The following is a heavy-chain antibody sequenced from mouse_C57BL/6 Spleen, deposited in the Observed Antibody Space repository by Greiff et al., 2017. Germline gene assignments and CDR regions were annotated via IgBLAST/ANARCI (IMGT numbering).Heavy chain of an antibody. CDR3: ARREYEGYFDV. CDR1: GFTFSAYY. J-gene: IGHJ1*03. Sequence: EVQGVASGGGLVQPGGSLKLSCAASGFTFSAYYMSWVRPTPEKRLEWVAYISNGGGSTYSPDTVKGRVTLTRDKSKNTLYLQMIRLTAEDTAMYYCARREYEGYFDVWGTGTAVTVSA. D-gene: IGHD2-3*01. CDR2: ISNGGGST. V-gene: IGHV5-12*01.